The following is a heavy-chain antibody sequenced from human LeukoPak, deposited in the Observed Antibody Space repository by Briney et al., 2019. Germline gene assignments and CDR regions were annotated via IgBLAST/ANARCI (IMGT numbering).Heavy chain of an antibody. V-gene: IGHV4-39*01. D-gene: IGHD3-3*01. J-gene: IGHJ5*02. CDR2: IYYSGST. CDR3: ARPLGGVVTNWFDP. Sequence: SETLSLTCTVYGGSFNAYHWNWIRQPPGKGLEWIGSIYYSGSTYYNPSLKSRVTISVDTSKNQFSLKLSSVTAADTAVYYCARPLGGVVTNWFDPWGQGTLVTVSS. CDR1: GGSFNAYH.